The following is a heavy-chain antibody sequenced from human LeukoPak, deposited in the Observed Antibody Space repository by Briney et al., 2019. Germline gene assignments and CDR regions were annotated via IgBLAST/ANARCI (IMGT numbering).Heavy chain of an antibody. CDR2: ISAYNGNT. V-gene: IGHV1-18*04. J-gene: IGHJ4*02. CDR1: GYTFTSYG. CDR3: ARSILTGYYPGGYYFDY. D-gene: IGHD3-9*01. Sequence: ASVKASYKASGYTFTSYGISWVRQAPGQGLEWMGWISAYNGNTNYAQKLQGRVTMTTDTSTSTAYMELRSLRSDDTAVYYCARSILTGYYPGGYYFDYWGQGTLVTVSS.